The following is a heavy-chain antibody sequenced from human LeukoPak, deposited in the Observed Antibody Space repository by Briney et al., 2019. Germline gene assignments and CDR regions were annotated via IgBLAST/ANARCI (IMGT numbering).Heavy chain of an antibody. D-gene: IGHD3-10*01. CDR1: GFTFSGFW. CDR2: IKVDGSEK. V-gene: IGHV3-7*01. Sequence: PGGSLRLSCAASGFTFSGFWMSWVRQAPGKGLEWVANIKVDGSEKNYVDSVRGRFTISRDNAKNSLYLQMNSLRAEDTAVYYCTRNGSSLDYWGQGTLVTVSS. CDR3: TRNGSSLDY. J-gene: IGHJ4*02.